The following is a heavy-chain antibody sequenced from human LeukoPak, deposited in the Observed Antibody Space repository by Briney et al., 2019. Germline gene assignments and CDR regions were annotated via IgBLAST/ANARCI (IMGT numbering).Heavy chain of an antibody. D-gene: IGHD3-10*01. V-gene: IGHV4-31*03. CDR2: IYYSGST. CDR1: GGSISSGGYY. Sequence: SETLSLTCTVSGGSISSGGYYWSWIRQHPGKGLEWIGYIYYSGSTYYNPSLKSRVTISVDTSKNQFSLKLSSVTAADTAVYYCARDREYYGSGSPGAFAIWGQGTMVTVSS. CDR3: ARDREYYGSGSPGAFAI. J-gene: IGHJ3*02.